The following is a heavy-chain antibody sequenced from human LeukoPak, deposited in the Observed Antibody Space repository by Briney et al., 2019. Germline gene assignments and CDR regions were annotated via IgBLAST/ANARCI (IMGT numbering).Heavy chain of an antibody. CDR3: ATGSGRSVRFNWFDP. CDR1: GFMFSNYN. D-gene: IGHD6-19*01. Sequence: GGSLRLSCAASGFMFSNYNMNWVRQAPGKGLEWVFFISISSTNIYYADSVKGRFTIYRDDAKNSLYLQMNSLKADDTAIYYCATGSGRSVRFNWFDPWGQGTLVTVSS. CDR2: ISISSTNI. J-gene: IGHJ5*02. V-gene: IGHV3-21*06.